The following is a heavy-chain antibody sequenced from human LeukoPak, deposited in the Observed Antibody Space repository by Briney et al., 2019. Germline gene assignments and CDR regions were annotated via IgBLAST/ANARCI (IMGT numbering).Heavy chain of an antibody. V-gene: IGHV4-38-2*02. CDR3: ARGTGYSSSWDY. CDR2: IYHSGST. Sequence: SETLSLTCTVSGYSISSGYYWGWIRQPPGKGLEWIGSIYHSGSTYYNPSLKSRVTISVDTSKNQFSLKLSSVTPEDTAVYYCARGTGYSSSWDYWGQGTLVTVSS. D-gene: IGHD6-13*01. CDR1: GYSISSGYY. J-gene: IGHJ4*02.